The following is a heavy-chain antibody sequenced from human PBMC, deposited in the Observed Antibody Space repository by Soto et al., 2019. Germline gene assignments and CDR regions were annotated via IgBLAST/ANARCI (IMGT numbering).Heavy chain of an antibody. CDR2: VSCTGDSP. CDR1: GFTFSDYA. CDR3: AKGIRPYHYYNALDA. D-gene: IGHD2-2*01. J-gene: IGHJ6*02. Sequence: GGSRRLCCYASGFTFSDYAMAWVRQAPGKGLEWVSAVSCTGDSPYYADSVKGRFTVSRDNSENTLYLQMKRLRAEDTAVYYCAKGIRPYHYYNALDAWGQGTKVTVSS. V-gene: IGHV3-23*01.